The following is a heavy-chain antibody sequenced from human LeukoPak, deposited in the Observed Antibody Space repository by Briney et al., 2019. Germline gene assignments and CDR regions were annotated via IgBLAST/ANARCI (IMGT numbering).Heavy chain of an antibody. CDR2: IRYDGSNK. V-gene: IGHV3-30*02. D-gene: IGHD3-10*01. CDR3: ASGYGSGSYGDY. J-gene: IGHJ4*02. CDR1: GFTFSSFG. Sequence: GGSLRLSCAASGFTFSSFGMHWVRQAPGKGLEWVAFIRYDGSNKYYADSVKGRFTISRDNSKNTLYLQMNSLRAEDTAVYYCASGYGSGSYGDYWGQGTLVTVSS.